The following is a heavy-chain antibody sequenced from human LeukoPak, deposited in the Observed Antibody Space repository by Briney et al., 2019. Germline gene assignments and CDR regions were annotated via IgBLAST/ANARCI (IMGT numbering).Heavy chain of an antibody. CDR1: GFTVSSNY. Sequence: GGSLRLSCAASGFTVSSNYMSWVRQAPGKGLEWVSVIYSGGSTYYADSVKGRFTISRDNSKNTLYLQMNSLRAEDTAVYYCARDLVRSIFGVVTQYYYGMDVWGQGTTVTVSS. D-gene: IGHD3-3*01. J-gene: IGHJ6*02. CDR3: ARDLVRSIFGVVTQYYYGMDV. CDR2: IYSGGST. V-gene: IGHV3-53*01.